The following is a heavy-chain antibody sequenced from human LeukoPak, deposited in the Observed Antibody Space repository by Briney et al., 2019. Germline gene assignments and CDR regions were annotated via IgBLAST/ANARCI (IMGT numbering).Heavy chain of an antibody. Sequence: GGSLRLSCAASGFTFSSYAMSWVRQAPGKGLEWVSAISGSGGSTYYADSVKGRFTISRDNAKNTLYLQMNSLRAEDTDVYYCAKIGGRRFLEWLLYGYFDYWGQGTLVTVSS. CDR2: ISGSGGST. J-gene: IGHJ4*02. D-gene: IGHD3-3*01. V-gene: IGHV3-23*01. CDR1: GFTFSSYA. CDR3: AKIGGRRFLEWLLYGYFDY.